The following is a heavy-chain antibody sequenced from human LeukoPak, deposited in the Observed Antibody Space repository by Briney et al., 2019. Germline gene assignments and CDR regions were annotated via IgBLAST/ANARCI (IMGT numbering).Heavy chain of an antibody. J-gene: IGHJ4*02. CDR3: ATFGVIVRNNYLDY. Sequence: PGGSLRLSCAASGFTFSSYAMSWVRQAPGKGLDWVSSITANGDRTYYADSVKGRFTISRDNSRNTLYLQMSSLRAEDTGLYYCATFGVIVRNNYLDYWGQGALVAVSS. D-gene: IGHD3-3*01. CDR2: ITANGDRT. CDR1: GFTFSSYA. V-gene: IGHV3-23*01.